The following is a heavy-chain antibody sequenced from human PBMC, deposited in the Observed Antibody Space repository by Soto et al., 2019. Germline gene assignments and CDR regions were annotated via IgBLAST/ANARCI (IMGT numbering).Heavy chain of an antibody. Sequence: GGSLRLSCAASGFTFSSYGMHWVRQAPGKGLEWVAVIWYDGSNKYYADSVKGRFTISRDNSKNTLYLQMNSLRAEDTAVYYCARDRQFGVVIYPGGFDYWGQGTLVTVSS. J-gene: IGHJ4*02. CDR3: ARDRQFGVVIYPGGFDY. CDR2: IWYDGSNK. D-gene: IGHD3-3*01. CDR1: GFTFSSYG. V-gene: IGHV3-33*01.